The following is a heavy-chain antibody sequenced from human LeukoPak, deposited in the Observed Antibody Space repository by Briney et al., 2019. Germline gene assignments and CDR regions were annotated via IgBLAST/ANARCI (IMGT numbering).Heavy chain of an antibody. CDR1: GFTFGSYG. CDR3: AKDKGRREQLVYFDY. Sequence: PGGSLRLSCAASGFTFGSYGMHWVRQAPGKGLEWVAVIWYDGSNKYYADSVKGRFTISRDNSKNTLYLQMNSLRAEDTAVYYCAKDKGRREQLVYFDYWGQGTLVTVSS. D-gene: IGHD6-6*01. J-gene: IGHJ4*02. CDR2: IWYDGSNK. V-gene: IGHV3-33*06.